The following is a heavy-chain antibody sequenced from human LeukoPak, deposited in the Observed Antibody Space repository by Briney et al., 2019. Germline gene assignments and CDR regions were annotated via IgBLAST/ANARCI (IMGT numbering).Heavy chain of an antibody. D-gene: IGHD3-16*01. Sequence: GGSLRLSCAACRFTFSVVAMTGVRQAPGKGLEWVSGINWNADSTGCADSVKVRFIISIDNVNNSLYLHMNSLRAEDTALYYFPCESRRELWPQYSYYMDLWGKGTTVTVSS. CDR3: PCESRRELWPQYSYYMDL. V-gene: IGHV3-20*04. CDR2: INWNADST. J-gene: IGHJ6*03. CDR1: RFTFSVVA.